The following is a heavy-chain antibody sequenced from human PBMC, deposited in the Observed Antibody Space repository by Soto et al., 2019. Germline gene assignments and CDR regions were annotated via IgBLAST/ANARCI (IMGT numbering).Heavy chain of an antibody. V-gene: IGHV4-30-4*01. D-gene: IGHD2-2*01. Sequence: QVQLQESGPGLVKPSQTLSLTCTVSGGSISSGDYYWSWIHQPPGKGLEWIGYIYYSGSTYYNPSLKSRVTISVDTSKNQFSLKLSSVTAADTAVYYCARDREVEPAAPPDYYYGMDVWGQGTTVTVSS. J-gene: IGHJ6*02. CDR1: GGSISSGDYY. CDR2: IYYSGST. CDR3: ARDREVEPAAPPDYYYGMDV.